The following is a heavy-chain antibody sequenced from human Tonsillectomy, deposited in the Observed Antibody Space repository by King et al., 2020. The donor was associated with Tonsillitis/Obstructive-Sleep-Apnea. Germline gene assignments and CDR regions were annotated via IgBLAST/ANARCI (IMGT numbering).Heavy chain of an antibody. CDR2: LYSGGST. V-gene: IGHV3-53*04. CDR3: ARDGESSRSWVAFDI. CDR1: GFTVSSNY. J-gene: IGHJ3*02. Sequence: VQLVESGGGWVQPGGSLRLSCAASGFTVSSNYMNWVRQAPGKGLEWVSLLYSGGSTYYADSVKGRFTISRDNSKHTLYLQMNSLRAEDTAVYYCARDGESSRSWVAFDIWGQGTMVTVSS. D-gene: IGHD6-13*01.